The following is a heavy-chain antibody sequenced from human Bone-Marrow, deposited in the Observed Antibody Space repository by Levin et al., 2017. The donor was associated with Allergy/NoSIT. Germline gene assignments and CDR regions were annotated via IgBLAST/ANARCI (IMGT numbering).Heavy chain of an antibody. V-gene: IGHV1-24*01. D-gene: IGHD3-9*01. Sequence: ASVKVSCKISGYTLSEVAMHWVRQAPGKGLEWMGGIDPEDAEVMYAQKVQGRVTMTEDTSTDTAYMELSSLRSEDTAVYYCAKLLTGYYYAMNVWGPGTTVTVSS. CDR2: IDPEDAEV. J-gene: IGHJ6*02. CDR3: AKLLTGYYYAMNV. CDR1: GYTLSEVA.